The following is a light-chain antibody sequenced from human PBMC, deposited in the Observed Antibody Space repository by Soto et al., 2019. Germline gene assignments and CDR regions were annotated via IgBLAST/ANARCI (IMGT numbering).Light chain of an antibody. J-gene: IGLJ2*01. CDR2: EVS. CDR3: SSFAGSTVV. Sequence: QSVLTQPPSASGSPGQSVTITCAGTSSDVGEENYVSWYQQHPGKVPKLILYEVSKRPSGVTDRFSGSRSGNTASLTVSGHHAEDEADYYCSSFAGSTVVFGGGTKLTVL. V-gene: IGLV2-8*01. CDR1: SSDVGEENY.